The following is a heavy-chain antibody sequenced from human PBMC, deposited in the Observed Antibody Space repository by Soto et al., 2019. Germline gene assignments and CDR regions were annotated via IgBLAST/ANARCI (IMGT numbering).Heavy chain of an antibody. D-gene: IGHD2-15*01. Sequence: ASVKVSCKASGYTFTSYGISWVRQAPGQGLEWMGWISAYNGNTNYAQKLQGRVTMTTDTSTSTAYMELRSLRSDDTAVYYCARDTYGYCSGGSCYWGRQWLVTSDFNYWGQGALVTVSS. J-gene: IGHJ4*02. CDR3: ARDTYGYCSGGSCYWGRQWLVTSDFNY. V-gene: IGHV1-18*01. CDR2: ISAYNGNT. CDR1: GYTFTSYG.